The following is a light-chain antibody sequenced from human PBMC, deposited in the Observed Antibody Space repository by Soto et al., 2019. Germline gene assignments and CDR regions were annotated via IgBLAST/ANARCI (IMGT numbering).Light chain of an antibody. CDR1: QSISSY. J-gene: IGKJ2*01. Sequence: DIQMTQSPSSLSASVGDRVTITCRASQSISSYVNWYQQKPGKAPKLLIYAASSLQSGVPSRFSGSGSGTDFTLTISSLQPEDFATYYCQQSYSTPYTFGHGTKLEIK. CDR2: AAS. CDR3: QQSYSTPYT. V-gene: IGKV1-39*01.